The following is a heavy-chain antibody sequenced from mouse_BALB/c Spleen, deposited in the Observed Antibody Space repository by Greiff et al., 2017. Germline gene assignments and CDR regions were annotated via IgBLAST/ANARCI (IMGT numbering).Heavy chain of an antibody. J-gene: IGHJ3*01. CDR3: ARRDYGSSSWFAY. Sequence: QVQLQQSGADLAKPGASVKMSCKASGYTFTSYWMHWVKQRPGQGLEWIGYINPSTGYTEYNQKFKDKATLTADKSSSTAYMQLSSLTSEDSAVYYCARRDYGSSSWFAYWGQGTLVTVSA. V-gene: IGHV1-7*01. CDR1: GYTFTSYW. D-gene: IGHD1-1*01. CDR2: INPSTGYT.